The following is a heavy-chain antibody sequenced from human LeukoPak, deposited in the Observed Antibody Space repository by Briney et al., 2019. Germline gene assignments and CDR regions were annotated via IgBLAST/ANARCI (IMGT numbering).Heavy chain of an antibody. V-gene: IGHV3-23*01. J-gene: IGHJ3*02. CDR1: GFTFSSYG. Sequence: GGSLRLSCAASGFTFSSYGMSWVRQAPGKGLEWVSAISTNGDSTYYADSVKGRFTISRDNSRNTLSLQMNSLGVEDTAVYYCAVAGSGTFDIWGQGTVVIVSS. CDR2: ISTNGDST. CDR3: AVAGSGTFDI. D-gene: IGHD3-10*01.